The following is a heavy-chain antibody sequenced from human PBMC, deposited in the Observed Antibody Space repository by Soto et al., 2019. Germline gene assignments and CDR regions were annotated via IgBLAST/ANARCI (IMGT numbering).Heavy chain of an antibody. Sequence: PSETLSLTCTVSGGSVSSSSYYWGWIRQPPGKGLEWIGSIYHSGRTYYNPSLKSRVSISIDTSKNQFSLKLSSVTAADTALYYCARQRTTVVTQAYFDYWGQGARVTVSS. CDR3: ARQRTTVVTQAYFDY. CDR2: IYHSGRT. J-gene: IGHJ4*02. V-gene: IGHV4-39*01. CDR1: GGSVSSSSYY. D-gene: IGHD2-21*02.